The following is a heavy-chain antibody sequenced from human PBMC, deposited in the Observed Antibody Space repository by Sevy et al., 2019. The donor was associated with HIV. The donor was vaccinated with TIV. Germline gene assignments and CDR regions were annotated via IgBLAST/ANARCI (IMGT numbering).Heavy chain of an antibody. CDR3: AREGGYCSSTSCYHYYYMDV. V-gene: IGHV3-48*02. Sequence: GGSLRLSCAASGFTFSSYSMNWVRQAPGKGLEWVSYISSSSSTIYYADSVKGRFTISRDNAKNSRYLQMNSLRDEETAVYYCAREGGYCSSTSCYHYYYMDVWGKGTTVTVSS. J-gene: IGHJ6*03. CDR2: ISSSSSTI. CDR1: GFTFSSYS. D-gene: IGHD2-2*01.